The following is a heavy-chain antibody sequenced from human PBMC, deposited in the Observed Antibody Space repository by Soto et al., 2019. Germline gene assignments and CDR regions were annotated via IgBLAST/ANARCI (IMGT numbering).Heavy chain of an antibody. CDR3: AKGEYYDSSGPPLFQH. V-gene: IGHV3-23*01. Sequence: GGSLRPSCAASGFTFSSYAMSWVRQAPGKGLEWVSAISGSGGSTYYADSVKGRFTISRDNSKNTLYLQMNSLRAEDTAVYYCAKGEYYDSSGPPLFQHWGQGTLVTVSS. D-gene: IGHD3-22*01. CDR1: GFTFSSYA. J-gene: IGHJ1*01. CDR2: ISGSGGST.